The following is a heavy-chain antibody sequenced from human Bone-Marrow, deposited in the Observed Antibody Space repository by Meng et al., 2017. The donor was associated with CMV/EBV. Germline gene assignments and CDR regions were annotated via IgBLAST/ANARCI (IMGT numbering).Heavy chain of an antibody. V-gene: IGHV4-34*01. D-gene: IGHD1-26*01. J-gene: IGHJ4*02. CDR2: INHIAGT. Sequence: LTCAVYGGSFSVSYWSWIRQPPGKGLEWIGEINHIAGTKYNPSLKSRVTISVDTSKNQFSLKLTSVTAADTAVYYCVSRYSWELFDFWGQGTLVTVSS. CDR1: GGSFSVSY. CDR3: VSRYSWELFDF.